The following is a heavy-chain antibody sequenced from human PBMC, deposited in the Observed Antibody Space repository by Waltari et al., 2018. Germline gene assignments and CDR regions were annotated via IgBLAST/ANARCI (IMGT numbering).Heavy chain of an antibody. CDR3: ARWTTANAFDI. CDR1: VGSISSYD. CDR2: IYYSGST. D-gene: IGHD4-4*01. V-gene: IGHV4-59*01. J-gene: IGHJ3*02. Sequence: QVQLQESGPGLVKPSETLSLTCTVSVGSISSYDWRWIRQPPGKGLEWIGYIYYSGSTNYNPSLKSRVTISVDTSKNQFSLKLSSVTAADTAVYYCARWTTANAFDIWGQGTMVTVSS.